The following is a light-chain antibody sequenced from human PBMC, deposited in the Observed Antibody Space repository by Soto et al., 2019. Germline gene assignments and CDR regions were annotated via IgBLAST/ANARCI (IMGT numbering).Light chain of an antibody. CDR1: QTVSSIY. V-gene: IGKV3-20*01. CDR3: HQYGGSPPTWT. J-gene: IGKJ1*01. Sequence: EIVLTQSPVTLSLSPGEIAALSCRASQTVSSIYLGWYQQKPGQAPRLVIHGASSRATGIPDRFSGSGSGTDFTLTISRMEPEDFAVYYCHQYGGSPPTWTFGQGTKVEIK. CDR2: GAS.